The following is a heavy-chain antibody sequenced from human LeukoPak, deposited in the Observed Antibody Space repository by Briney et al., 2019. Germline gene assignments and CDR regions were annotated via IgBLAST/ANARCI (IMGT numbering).Heavy chain of an antibody. Sequence: GGSLRLSCAASGFTFSDYYMSWIRQAPGKGLEWVSYISSSSTIYYADSVKGRYTISRDNDKNSLYLQMNSLRAEDTAVYYCARGYVELRYFDWLSNHIGGCDYWGQGTLVTVSS. CDR3: ARGYVELRYFDWLSNHIGGCDY. V-gene: IGHV3-69-1*01. CDR2: ISSSSTI. CDR1: GFTFSDYY. J-gene: IGHJ4*02. D-gene: IGHD3-9*01.